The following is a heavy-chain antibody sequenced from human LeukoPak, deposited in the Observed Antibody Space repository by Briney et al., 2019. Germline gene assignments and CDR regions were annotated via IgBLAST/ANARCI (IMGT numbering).Heavy chain of an antibody. CDR1: GFSFGSHP. Sequence: GGSLRLSCAASGFSFGSHPMNWVRQAPGKGLEWVSGITGSGDYTYYIDSVQGRFTISRDNSKNMLFLQMNSLRAEDTAVYYCARGNYDSTGRGDYWGQGTLVTVSS. CDR2: ITGSGDYT. V-gene: IGHV3-23*01. CDR3: ARGNYDSTGRGDY. D-gene: IGHD3-22*01. J-gene: IGHJ4*02.